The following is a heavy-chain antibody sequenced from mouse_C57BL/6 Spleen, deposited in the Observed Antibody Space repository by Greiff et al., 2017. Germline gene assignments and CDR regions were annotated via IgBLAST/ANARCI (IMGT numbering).Heavy chain of an antibody. Sequence: VQLQQSGAELVRPGASVTLSCKASGYTFTDYEMHWVKQTPVHGLEWIGAIDPETGGPAYNQKFKGKAILTADKSSSTAYMELRSLTSEDAAVYYCTRLLLRSFDYWGQGTTLTVSS. CDR1: GYTFTDYE. CDR3: TRLLLRSFDY. D-gene: IGHD1-1*01. V-gene: IGHV1-15*01. J-gene: IGHJ2*01. CDR2: IDPETGGP.